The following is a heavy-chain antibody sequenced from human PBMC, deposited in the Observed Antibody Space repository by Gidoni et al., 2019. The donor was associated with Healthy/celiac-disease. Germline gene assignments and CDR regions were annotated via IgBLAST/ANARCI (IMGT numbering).Heavy chain of an antibody. J-gene: IGHJ6*02. CDR2: MNPNNDNT. D-gene: IGHD2-2*01. V-gene: IGHV1-8*01. Sequence: QSPLVQSVAEVNKPAASVKVSCKASVYTFTSYDINWMRQATGQGIEWMGWMNPNNDNTGYEQKFQGRVNMTRNTTISTAYMERSRLRSEDTAVYYCARPQEVPARMDVWGQGTTVTVSS. CDR3: ARPQEVPARMDV. CDR1: VYTFTSYD.